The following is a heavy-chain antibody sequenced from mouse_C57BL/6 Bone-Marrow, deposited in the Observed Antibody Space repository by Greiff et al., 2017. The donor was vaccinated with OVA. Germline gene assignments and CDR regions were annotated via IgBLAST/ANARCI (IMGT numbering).Heavy chain of an antibody. Sequence: VKLVESGPELVKPGASVKISCKASGYTFTDYYINWVKQRPGQGLEWIGEIYPRSGNTYYNEKFKGKATLTADKSSSTAYMELRSLTSEDSAVYFCANVTDYYAMDYWGQGTSVTVSS. V-gene: IGHV1-77*01. J-gene: IGHJ4*01. CDR3: ANVTDYYAMDY. CDR1: GYTFTDYY. D-gene: IGHD2-12*01. CDR2: IYPRSGNT.